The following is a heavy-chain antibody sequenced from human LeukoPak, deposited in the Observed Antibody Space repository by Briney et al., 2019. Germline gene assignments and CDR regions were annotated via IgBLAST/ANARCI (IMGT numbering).Heavy chain of an antibody. CDR3: ARYYDSSGYYYDWFDP. J-gene: IGHJ5*02. Sequence: ASETLSLTCTVSGGSISSYYWSWIRQPPGKGLEWIGYIYYSGSTNYNPSLKSRVTISVDTSKNQFSLKLSSVAAADTAVYYCARYYDSSGYYYDWFDPWGQGTLVTVSS. CDR1: GGSISSYY. CDR2: IYYSGST. D-gene: IGHD3-22*01. V-gene: IGHV4-59*01.